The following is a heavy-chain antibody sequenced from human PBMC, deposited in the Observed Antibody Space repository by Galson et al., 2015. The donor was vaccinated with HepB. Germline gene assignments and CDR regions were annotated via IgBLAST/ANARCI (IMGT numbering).Heavy chain of an antibody. J-gene: IGHJ3*02. D-gene: IGHD3-22*01. CDR1: GFTFSSYA. CDR2: ISYDGSNK. CDR3: ARPQGDYDSSGYYYVHAFDI. V-gene: IGHV3-30*04. Sequence: SLRLSCAASGFTFSSYAMHWVRQAPGKGLEWVAVISYDGSNKYYADSVKGRFTISRDNSKNTLYLQMNSLRAEDTAVYYCARPQGDYDSSGYYYVHAFDIWGQGTMVTVSS.